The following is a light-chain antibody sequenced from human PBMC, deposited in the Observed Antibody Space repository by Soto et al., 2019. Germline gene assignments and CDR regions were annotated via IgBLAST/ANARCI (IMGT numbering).Light chain of an antibody. CDR2: GAS. CDR3: QQYNSWLWT. V-gene: IGKV3-20*01. J-gene: IGKJ1*01. CDR1: QSVGNDY. Sequence: EIVFTQSPRTLSLSPGERATLSCRASQSVGNDYLAWYQQKPGQAPRLLIYGASSRAPGIPDRFSGSGSGTDFALTISRLEPEDIAVYSCQQYNSWLWTFGQGTKVAIK.